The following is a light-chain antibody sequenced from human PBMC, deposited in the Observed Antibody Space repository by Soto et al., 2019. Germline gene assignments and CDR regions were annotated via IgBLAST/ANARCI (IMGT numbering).Light chain of an antibody. J-gene: IGLJ1*01. V-gene: IGLV2-11*01. Sequence: QSALTQPRSVSGSPGQSVTISCTGTSSDVGGYNYVSWYQQHPGKAPKLMIYDVSKRPSGVHDRFSGSKSGNTASLTISGLQAEDEADYYCCSYAGSYPQVLGTGTNVTVL. CDR1: SSDVGGYNY. CDR3: CSYAGSYPQV. CDR2: DVS.